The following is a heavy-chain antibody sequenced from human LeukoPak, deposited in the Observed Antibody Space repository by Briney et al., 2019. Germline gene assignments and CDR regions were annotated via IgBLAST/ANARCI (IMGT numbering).Heavy chain of an antibody. CDR1: GFSLSTSGMC. V-gene: IGHV2-70*11. CDR2: IDWDDDK. D-gene: IGHD5-18*01. Sequence: SGPTLVNPTQTLTLTCTFSGFSLSTSGMCVSWMRQPAGQALEWLARIDWDDDKYYSTSLKTRLTISKDTSKNQVVLTMTNMDPVDTATYYYARVSGYSYGYDYWGQGTLVTVSS. CDR3: ARVSGYSYGYDY. J-gene: IGHJ4*02.